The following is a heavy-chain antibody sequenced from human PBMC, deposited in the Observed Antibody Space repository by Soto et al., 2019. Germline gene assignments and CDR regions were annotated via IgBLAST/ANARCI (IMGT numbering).Heavy chain of an antibody. CDR3: ARDQYHVGAAAGMSGYVPRFYYYYGMDV. D-gene: IGHD6-13*01. J-gene: IGHJ6*01. Sequence: QVQLVESGGGVVQPGRSLRLSCAASGFTFSSYAMHWVRQAPGKGLEWVAVISYDGSNKYYADSVKGRFTISRDNSKNTLYLQMNSLRAEDTAVYYWARDQYHVGAAAGMSGYVPRFYYYYGMDVW. V-gene: IGHV3-30-3*01. CDR1: GFTFSSYA. CDR2: ISYDGSNK.